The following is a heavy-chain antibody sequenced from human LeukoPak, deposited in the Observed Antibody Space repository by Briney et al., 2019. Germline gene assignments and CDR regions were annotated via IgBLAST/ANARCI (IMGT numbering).Heavy chain of an antibody. CDR3: ASASPANDY. CDR2: VSDSGRST. J-gene: IGHJ4*02. CDR1: GYMFSNFA. Sequence: GGSLRLSCAASGYMFSNFAMSWVRQLPGKGLEWVSGVSDSGRSTYYADSVEGRFTISRDNSKNTLYLQMKNLRPEDTAIYYCASASPANDYWGQGTLVTVSS. V-gene: IGHV3-23*01.